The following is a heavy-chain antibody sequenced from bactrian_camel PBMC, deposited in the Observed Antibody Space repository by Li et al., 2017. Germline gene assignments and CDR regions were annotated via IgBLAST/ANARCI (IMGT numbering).Heavy chain of an antibody. CDR2: IVGRTGIT. Sequence: HVQLVESGGGSVQAGGSLRLTCKASGDAVNSLCMAWFRQAPGKEREGVATIVGRTGITVYDGTVKGRFTISRDNTKNTAFLQMNSLKPDDTAMYYCAAGYRPGIPVFTNTGYGYWGQGTQVTVS. CDR1: GDAVNSLC. CDR3: AAGYRPGIPVFTNTGYGY. V-gene: IGHV3-3*01. D-gene: IGHD5*01. J-gene: IGHJ4*01.